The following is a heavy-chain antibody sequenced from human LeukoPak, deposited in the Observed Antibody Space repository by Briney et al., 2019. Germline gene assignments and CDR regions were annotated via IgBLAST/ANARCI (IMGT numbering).Heavy chain of an antibody. Sequence: PGGSLRLSCAASGFTFSSYWMSWVRQAPGKGLEWVSAISGSGGSTYYADSVKGRFTISRDNSKNTLYLQMNSLRAEDTAVYYCALKRGLGVAGPPMDVWGKGTTVTVSS. V-gene: IGHV3-23*01. J-gene: IGHJ6*04. D-gene: IGHD3-3*01. CDR3: ALKRGLGVAGPPMDV. CDR2: ISGSGGST. CDR1: GFTFSSYW.